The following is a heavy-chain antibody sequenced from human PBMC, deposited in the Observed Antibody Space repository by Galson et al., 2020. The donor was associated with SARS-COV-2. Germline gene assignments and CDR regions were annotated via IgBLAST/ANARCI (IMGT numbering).Heavy chain of an antibody. CDR3: AKDTDLHYFDY. D-gene: IGHD4-17*01. V-gene: IGHV3-30*18. Sequence: GGSLRLSCAASGFTFSSYGMHWVRQAPGKGLEWVAVISYDGSNKYYADSVKGRFTISRDNSKNTLYLQMNSLRAEDTAVYYCAKDTDLHYFDYWGQGTLVTVSS. CDR2: ISYDGSNK. J-gene: IGHJ4*02. CDR1: GFTFSSYG.